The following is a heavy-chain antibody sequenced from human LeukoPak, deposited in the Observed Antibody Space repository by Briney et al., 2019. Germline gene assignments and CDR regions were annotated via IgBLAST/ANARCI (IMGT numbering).Heavy chain of an antibody. D-gene: IGHD3-10*01. Sequence: PSETLSLTCTVSGDSVSNGNHYWSWLRQPPGKALEWIGYIYYTGKTYYNPSLEGRVTILADTSRNHFSVKLSSVTAADTAVYYCARSQNYYGSGDYWSQGTLVTVSS. J-gene: IGHJ4*02. V-gene: IGHV4-61*03. CDR3: ARSQNYYGSGDY. CDR1: GDSVSNGNHY. CDR2: IYYTGKT.